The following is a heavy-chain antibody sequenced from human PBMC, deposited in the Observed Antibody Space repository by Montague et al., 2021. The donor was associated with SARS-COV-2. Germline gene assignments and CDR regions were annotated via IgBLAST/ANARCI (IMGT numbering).Heavy chain of an antibody. CDR2: IYYSGST. CDR3: ARHASYDYSKDLYYYYYYGMDV. CDR1: GGSISSSSYY. Sequence: SEILSLTCTVSGGSISSSSYYWGWIRQPPGKGLEWIGSIYYSGSTYYNPSLKSRVTISVDTSKNQFSLKLSSVTAADTAVYYCARHASYDYSKDLYYYYYYGMDVWGQGTTVTVSS. J-gene: IGHJ6*02. D-gene: IGHD4-11*01. V-gene: IGHV4-39*01.